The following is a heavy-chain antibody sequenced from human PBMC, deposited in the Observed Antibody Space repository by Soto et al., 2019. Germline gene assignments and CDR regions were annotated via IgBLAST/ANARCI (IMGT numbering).Heavy chain of an antibody. Sequence: GGSLRLSCAASRFTFSNYWMHWVRQAPGKGLVWVSRINSDGSSTNYADSVKGRFTTSRDSAKNTLYLQMNSLRAEDTAVYYCARHRDAHMDVWGQGTTVTVSS. CDR1: RFTFSNYW. J-gene: IGHJ6*02. CDR3: ARHRDAHMDV. CDR2: INSDGSST. V-gene: IGHV3-74*01.